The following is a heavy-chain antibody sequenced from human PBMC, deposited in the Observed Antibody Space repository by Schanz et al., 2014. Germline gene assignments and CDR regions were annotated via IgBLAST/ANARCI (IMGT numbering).Heavy chain of an antibody. D-gene: IGHD1-26*01. CDR2: INTGSNYI. V-gene: IGHV3-21*02. Sequence: EVQLLESGGGLVQPGGSLRLSCAASGFTFSSYAMSWVRQAPGQGLEWISCINTGSNYINYADSVKGGITISRDNTKNALLLQLNSLRADGTALYYGARNRGSGGETWDFDPWGQGTLVTVSS. J-gene: IGHJ2*01. CDR3: ARNRGSGGETWDFDP. CDR1: GFTFSSYA.